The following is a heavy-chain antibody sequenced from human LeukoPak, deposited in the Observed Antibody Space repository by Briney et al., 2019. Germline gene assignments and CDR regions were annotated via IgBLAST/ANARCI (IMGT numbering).Heavy chain of an antibody. J-gene: IGHJ4*02. CDR2: ISNSGATI. CDR3: ARATFSSSGHSY. Sequence: GSLRLSCAASGFTFSYYEMNWVRQAPGKGLEWVSYISNSGATIYYADSVKGRFTISRDNAKSSLFLQMNSLRAEDTGVYYCARATFSSSGHSYWGQGTLVTVSS. CDR1: GFTFSYYE. D-gene: IGHD6-13*01. V-gene: IGHV3-48*03.